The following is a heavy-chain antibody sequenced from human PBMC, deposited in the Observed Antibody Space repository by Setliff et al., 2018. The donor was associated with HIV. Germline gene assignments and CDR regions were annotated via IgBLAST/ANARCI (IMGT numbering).Heavy chain of an antibody. Sequence: ASVKVSCKASGYTFTTYYIHWVRQTPGQGLEWMGIINCSGGDTSYAQGFQDRITMTRDTSTSTVYMELSSLTSEDTALYSCVRYRGGYSSSLDSWGQGTLVTVSS. D-gene: IGHD6-13*01. CDR1: GYTFTTYY. CDR3: VRYRGGYSSSLDS. J-gene: IGHJ4*02. CDR2: INCSGGDT. V-gene: IGHV1-46*01.